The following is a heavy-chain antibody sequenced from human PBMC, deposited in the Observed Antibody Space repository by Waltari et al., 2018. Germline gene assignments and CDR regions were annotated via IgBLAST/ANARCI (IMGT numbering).Heavy chain of an antibody. CDR3: AKDRSSYNGWFDP. Sequence: EVQLLESGGGLVQPGGSLRLSCAASGFTFSSYAMSWLRQAPGKGLEWVAAISGSGGSTDYADSVKGQFTISRDNSKNTLYLQMNSLRAEDTAVYYCAKDRSSYNGWFDPWGQGTLVTVSS. D-gene: IGHD6-6*01. CDR2: ISGSGGST. J-gene: IGHJ5*02. CDR1: GFTFSSYA. V-gene: IGHV3-23*01.